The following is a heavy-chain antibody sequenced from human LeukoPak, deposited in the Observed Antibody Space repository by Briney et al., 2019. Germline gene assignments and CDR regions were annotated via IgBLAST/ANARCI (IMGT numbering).Heavy chain of an antibody. CDR3: AREKLDTRGYVDY. V-gene: IGHV3-7*01. Sequence: PGGSLRLSCAASGFTFSSYWMSWVRQAPGKGLDWVANIKQDGTDKYYVDSVKGRFTISRDNAKNLLYLQMNSLRAEDTAEYYCAREKLDTRGYVDYWGQGTLVTVSS. CDR2: IKQDGTDK. CDR1: GFTFSSYW. J-gene: IGHJ4*02. D-gene: IGHD3-22*01.